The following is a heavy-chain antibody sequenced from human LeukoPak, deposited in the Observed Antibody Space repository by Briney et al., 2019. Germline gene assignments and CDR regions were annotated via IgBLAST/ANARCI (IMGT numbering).Heavy chain of an antibody. Sequence: GGSLRLSCAAPGFTFSSYGMHWVRQAPGKGLEWVAVIWYDGSNKYYADSVKGRFTISRDNSKNTLYLQMNSLRAEDTAVYYCARDPPGVLDFDIWGQETMVTVSS. D-gene: IGHD7-27*01. CDR2: IWYDGSNK. V-gene: IGHV3-33*01. CDR3: ARDPPGVLDFDI. J-gene: IGHJ3*02. CDR1: GFTFSSYG.